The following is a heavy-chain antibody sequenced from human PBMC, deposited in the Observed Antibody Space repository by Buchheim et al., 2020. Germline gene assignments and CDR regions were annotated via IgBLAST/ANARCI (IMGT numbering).Heavy chain of an antibody. CDR2: VYSVGAGTS. V-gene: IGHV4-61*02. J-gene: IGHJ5*02. CDR1: GDSIKTSSHY. D-gene: IGHD6-25*01. Sequence: QVQLQESGPGLVKPSQTLSLTCSVSGDSIKTSSHYWTWIRQPAGKGPEWIGRVYSVGAGTSDYNPSLRSRVTMSVDPSKNQFSLKLSSVGAADTAVYYCATLPTGSAWFDTWGQG. CDR3: ATLPTGSAWFDT.